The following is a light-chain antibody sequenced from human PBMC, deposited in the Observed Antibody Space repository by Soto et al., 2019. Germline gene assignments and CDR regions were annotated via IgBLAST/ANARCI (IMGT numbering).Light chain of an antibody. J-gene: IGKJ2*01. CDR2: EAS. V-gene: IGKV1-5*03. CDR1: QSINNW. CDR3: QQYASDSST. Sequence: DIQMTQSPSTLSASVGDRVTITCRASQSINNWLAWYQQKPGKAPKLLIYEASSLLSGVPSRFSGSGSGTAFTLSLSSLQPDDFADNYCQQYASDSSTLGQGTKLDI.